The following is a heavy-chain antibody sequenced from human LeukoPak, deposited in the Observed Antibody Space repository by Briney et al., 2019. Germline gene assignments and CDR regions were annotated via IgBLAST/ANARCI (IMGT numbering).Heavy chain of an antibody. J-gene: IGHJ4*02. V-gene: IGHV3-49*03. CDR3: TRWIEYDSSGYYYFDY. CDR2: IRSKAYGGTT. Sequence: PGGSLRLSCTASGFTFGDYAMSWFRQAPGKGLEGVGFIRSKAYGGTTEYAASVKGRFTISRDDSKSIAYLQMNSLKTEDTAVYCCTRWIEYDSSGYYYFDYWGQGTLVTVSS. D-gene: IGHD3-22*01. CDR1: GFTFGDYA.